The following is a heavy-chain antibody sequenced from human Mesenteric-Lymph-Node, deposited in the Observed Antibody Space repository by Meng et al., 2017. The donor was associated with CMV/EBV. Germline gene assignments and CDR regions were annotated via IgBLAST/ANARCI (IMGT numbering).Heavy chain of an antibody. Sequence: GESLKISCAASGFTFSSYSMNWVRQAPGKGLEWVSYISSSSSTIYYADSVKGRFTISRDNAKNSLYLQMNSLRAEDTAVYYCARAPNGPTGYWGQGTLVTVSS. CDR3: ARAPNGPTGY. D-gene: IGHD4-17*01. V-gene: IGHV3-48*04. CDR1: GFTFSSYS. CDR2: ISSSSSTI. J-gene: IGHJ4*02.